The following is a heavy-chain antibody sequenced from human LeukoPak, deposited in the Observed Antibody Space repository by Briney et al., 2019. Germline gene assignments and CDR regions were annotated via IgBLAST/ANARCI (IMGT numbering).Heavy chain of an antibody. CDR3: AELGITMIGGV. Sequence: GGSLRLSCTASGFTFSRYSMSWVRQAPGKGLEWVSAITSGVGFIYYADSLKGRFTISRDNAKNSLYLQLNSLRVEDTAVYYCAELGITMIGGVWGKGTTVTISS. D-gene: IGHD3-10*02. CDR1: GFTFSRYS. V-gene: IGHV3-21*01. CDR2: ITSGVGFI. J-gene: IGHJ6*04.